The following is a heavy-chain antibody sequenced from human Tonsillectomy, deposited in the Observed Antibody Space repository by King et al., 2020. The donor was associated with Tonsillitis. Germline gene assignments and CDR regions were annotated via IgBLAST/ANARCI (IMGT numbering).Heavy chain of an antibody. V-gene: IGHV4-30-2*01. CDR2: IYHSGST. CDR3: ASVSAPAGPHILAPQSGGGWFDP. CDR1: GGSISSGGYS. D-gene: IGHD3-3*02. Sequence: QLQLQESGSGLVKPSQTLSLTCAVSGGSISSGGYSWSWIRQPPGKGLEWIGYIYHSGSTYYNPSLKSRVTISVDRSKNQFFLKLSSLTAADTGVYYCASVSAPAGPHILAPQSGGGWFDPWGQGTLFTVSS. J-gene: IGHJ5*02.